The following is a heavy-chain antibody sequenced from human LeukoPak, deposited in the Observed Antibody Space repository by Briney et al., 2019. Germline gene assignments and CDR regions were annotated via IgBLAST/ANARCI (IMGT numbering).Heavy chain of an antibody. CDR1: GGSISSYY. J-gene: IGHJ4*02. Sequence: SETLSLTCTVSGGSISSYYWSWIRQPPGKGLEWIGYIYYSGSTNYNSSLRSRVTISVDTSKNQFSLKLRSVTAAGTAVYYCARVTGYMIEDYFDYWGQGTLVTVSS. D-gene: IGHD3-22*01. CDR3: ARVTGYMIEDYFDY. V-gene: IGHV4-59*01. CDR2: IYYSGST.